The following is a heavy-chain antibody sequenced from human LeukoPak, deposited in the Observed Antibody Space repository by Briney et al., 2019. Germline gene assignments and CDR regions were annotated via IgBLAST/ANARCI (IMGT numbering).Heavy chain of an antibody. CDR2: ISHDERET. Sequence: GGSLRLSCAVSGFTFSSYWMSWVRQAPGKGLEWVANISHDERETYYADSVKGRFTIYRESAKNSLYLQMNSLRREDTPVYYCARARYCSGGSCYFEYWGQGTLVTVSS. CDR3: ARARYCSGGSCYFEY. CDR1: GFTFSSYW. J-gene: IGHJ4*02. V-gene: IGHV3-7*05. D-gene: IGHD2-15*01.